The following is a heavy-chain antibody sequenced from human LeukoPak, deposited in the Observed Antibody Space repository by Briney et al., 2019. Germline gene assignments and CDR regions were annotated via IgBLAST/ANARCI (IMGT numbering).Heavy chain of an antibody. CDR2: IYPGDSNN. V-gene: IGHV5-51*01. J-gene: IGHJ4*02. CDR3: ARRASYDSSGQSLDY. CDR1: GYSFASYW. D-gene: IGHD3-22*01. Sequence: GESLKISCTGSGYSFASYWIGWVRQMPGKGLEWMGIIYPGDSNNRYSPSFQGQVTISADTSISTAYLQWSSLKASDTTMYYCARRASYDSSGQSLDYWGQGTLVTVSS.